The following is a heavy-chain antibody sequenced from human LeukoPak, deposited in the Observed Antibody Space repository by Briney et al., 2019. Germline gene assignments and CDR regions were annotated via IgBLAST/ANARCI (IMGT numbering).Heavy chain of an antibody. V-gene: IGHV4-38-2*02. CDR3: ARRRWLQWLLDY. CDR1: GYSISSGYY. J-gene: IGHJ4*02. Sequence: SETLSLTCTVSGYSISSGYYWGWIRQPPGKGLEWIGSIYHSGSTYYNPSLKSRVTISVDTSKNQFSLKLSSVTAADTAVYYCARRRWLQWLLDYWGQGTLVTVSS. CDR2: IYHSGST. D-gene: IGHD5-24*01.